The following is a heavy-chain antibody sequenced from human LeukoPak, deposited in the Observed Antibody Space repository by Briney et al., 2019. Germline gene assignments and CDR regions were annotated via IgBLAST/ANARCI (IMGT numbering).Heavy chain of an antibody. D-gene: IGHD4-11*01. CDR2: INHVGSS. V-gene: IGHV4-34*01. CDR1: GGSLSNYQ. CDR3: ARGASTPSDTGNYGAGYYYFDN. Sequence: SETLSLTCAVYGGSLSNYQWTWIRQSPEKGLEWIGKINHVGSSNYNPSLKTRVTVSLEAPKNQVSLELRSVTAADTAVYYCARGASTPSDTGNYGAGYYYFDNWGQGILVTVSS. J-gene: IGHJ4*02.